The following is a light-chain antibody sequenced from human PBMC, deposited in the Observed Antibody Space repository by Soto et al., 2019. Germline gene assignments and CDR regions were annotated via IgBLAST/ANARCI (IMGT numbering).Light chain of an antibody. V-gene: IGLV2-14*01. CDR3: TSCITANTRCV. Sequence: QSVLTQPASVSGSPGQSITISCTGTSSDIGRYNYVSWFQQHPGKVPKLVIFEVNYRPSGVSDRFSGSKSGNTASLTITGLQAEDEADYYCTSCITANTRCVFXSGTKVTVL. CDR1: SSDIGRYNY. J-gene: IGLJ1*01. CDR2: EVN.